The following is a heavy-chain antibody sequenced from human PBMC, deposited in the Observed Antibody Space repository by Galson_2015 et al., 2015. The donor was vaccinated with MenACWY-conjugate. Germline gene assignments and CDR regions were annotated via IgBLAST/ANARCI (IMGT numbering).Heavy chain of an antibody. D-gene: IGHD3-10*01. CDR1: GYTFSIFG. CDR2: ISAYNGHT. CDR3: ARGGYYGSGSYFWYFDR. V-gene: IGHV1-18*01. Sequence: SVKVSCKASGYTFSIFGISWVRQAPGQGLEWMGWISAYNGHTNYAQRLQGRVTMTTDTSTSTAYMELRSLRSDDTAVYYCARGGYYGSGSYFWYFDRWGRGTLSLSPQ. J-gene: IGHJ2*01.